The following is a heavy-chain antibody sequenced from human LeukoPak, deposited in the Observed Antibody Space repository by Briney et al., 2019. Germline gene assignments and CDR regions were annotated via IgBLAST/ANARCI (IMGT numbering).Heavy chain of an antibody. D-gene: IGHD3-22*01. CDR2: IYHSGST. J-gene: IGHJ4*02. V-gene: IGHV4-38-2*01. CDR1: GYSISSGYY. CDR3: ARHRFFDSSGYYYDFDY. Sequence: PSETLSLTCAVSGYSISSGYYWGWIRPPPGKGLEWIGSIYHSGSTYYNPSLKSRVTISLDTSKNRFSLRLSSVTAADTAVYYCARHRFFDSSGYYYDFDYWGQGTLVTVSS.